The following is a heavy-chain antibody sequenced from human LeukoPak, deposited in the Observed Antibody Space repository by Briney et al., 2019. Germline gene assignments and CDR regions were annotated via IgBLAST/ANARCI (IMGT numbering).Heavy chain of an antibody. CDR2: INPSGGSA. D-gene: IGHD3-9*01. V-gene: IGHV1-46*01. J-gene: IGHJ6*02. Sequence: GASVTVSCKASGYTFTSYYMHWVRQAPGQGLEWMGIINPSGGSASYAQKFQGRVTMTRDTSTSTDYMELSSLRSEDTAVYYCARDLRYFDWLRYYGMDVWGQGTTVTVSS. CDR3: ARDLRYFDWLRYYGMDV. CDR1: GYTFTSYY.